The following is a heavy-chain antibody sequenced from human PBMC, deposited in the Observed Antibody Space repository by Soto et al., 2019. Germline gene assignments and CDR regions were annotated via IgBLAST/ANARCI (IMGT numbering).Heavy chain of an antibody. J-gene: IGHJ6*02. CDR3: ASFPTIVRSSTSCYIVCQYYYYGMDV. CDR1: GFTFDDYA. CDR2: ISWNSGSI. V-gene: IGHV3-9*01. D-gene: IGHD2-2*01. Sequence: GGSLRLSCAASGFTFDDYAMHWVRQAPGKGLEWVSGISWNSGSIGYADSVKGRFTISRDNAKNSLYLQMNSLRAEDTALYYCASFPTIVRSSTSCYIVCQYYYYGMDVWGQGTTGTVS.